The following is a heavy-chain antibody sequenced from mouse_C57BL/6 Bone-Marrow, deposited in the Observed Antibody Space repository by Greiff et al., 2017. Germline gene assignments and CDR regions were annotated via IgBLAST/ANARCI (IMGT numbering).Heavy chain of an antibody. D-gene: IGHD3-2*02. CDR1: GFTFTDYY. J-gene: IGHJ3*01. Sequence: EVKLVEPEAGLVQPGSSMKLSCTASGFTFTDYYMAWVRQVPEKGLEWVANINYDGSRTYYLDSLKSRFIISRDNAKSIIYLQMSSLKSEDTATYGCARAETAQATCGWCAYWGQGTLVTVSA. CDR2: INYDGSRT. CDR3: ARAETAQATCGWCAY. V-gene: IGHV5-16*01.